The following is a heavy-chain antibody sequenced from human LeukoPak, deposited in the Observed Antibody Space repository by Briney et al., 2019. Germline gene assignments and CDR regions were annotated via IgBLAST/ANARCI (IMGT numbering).Heavy chain of an antibody. J-gene: IGHJ4*02. CDR2: IYYSRST. CDR3: ASRSSIWSGYQNTLYYFDS. D-gene: IGHD3-3*01. V-gene: IGHV4-59*13. CDR1: GGSISSYY. Sequence: SETLSLTCTVSGGSISSYYWSWIRQPPGKRLEWIGHIYYSRSTNYNPSLKSRVTISVDTSKNQFSLKLSSVTAADTAVYYCASRSSIWSGYQNTLYYFDSWGQGTLVTVSS.